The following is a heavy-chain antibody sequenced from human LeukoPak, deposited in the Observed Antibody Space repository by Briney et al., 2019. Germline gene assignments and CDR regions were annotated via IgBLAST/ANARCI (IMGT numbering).Heavy chain of an antibody. J-gene: IGHJ4*02. CDR1: GFTFSSYN. Sequence: TGGSLRLSCAASGFTFSSYNMNWVRQPAGKGLEWVSSISSSSGHIHYADSVKGRFTISRDNADNSLYLQMNSLRDEDTAVYYCARDPGTVADPYFDYWGQGSLVTVSS. CDR3: ARDPGTVADPYFDY. D-gene: IGHD6-19*01. CDR2: ISSSSGHI. V-gene: IGHV3-21*01.